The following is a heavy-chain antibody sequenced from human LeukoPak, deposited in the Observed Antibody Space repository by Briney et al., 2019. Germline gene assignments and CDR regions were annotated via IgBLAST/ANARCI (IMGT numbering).Heavy chain of an antibody. CDR1: GVSISHYY. V-gene: IGHV4-59*08. J-gene: IGHJ3*02. CDR2: ISYSGSP. D-gene: IGHD3-22*01. Sequence: SETLSLTCTVSGVSISHYYWSWVRQTPGKGLEWIAWISYSGSPTYNPSLRSQVTMSVDTSMNQFSLKLTSATAVDTAVYYCARHDSRGGAYDIWGQGTMVTVSS. CDR3: ARHDSRGGAYDI.